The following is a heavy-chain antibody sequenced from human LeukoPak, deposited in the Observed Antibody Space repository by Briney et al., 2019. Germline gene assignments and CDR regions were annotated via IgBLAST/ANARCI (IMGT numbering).Heavy chain of an antibody. CDR2: INPNSGGT. CDR3: ARGIHYYDSRQYYFDY. V-gene: IGHV1-2*02. J-gene: IGHJ4*02. Sequence: GASVKVSCKASGYTFTGYYMHWVRQAPGQGLEWMGWINPNSGGTNYAQKFQGRVTMTRDTSISTAYMELSRLRSDDTAVYYCARGIHYYDSRQYYFDYWGQGTLVTVSS. D-gene: IGHD3-22*01. CDR1: GYTFTGYY.